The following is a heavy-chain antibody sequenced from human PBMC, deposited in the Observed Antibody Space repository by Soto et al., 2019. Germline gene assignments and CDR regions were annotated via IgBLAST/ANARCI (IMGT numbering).Heavy chain of an antibody. J-gene: IGHJ5*02. V-gene: IGHV3-30*18. CDR1: GFIFSSYG. D-gene: IGHD3-16*01. CDR3: AQAPTHEPTWGTHPHAPHRGWFDP. Sequence: GGSLRLSCAASGFIFSSYGMHWVRQAPDKGLESVAVISFDGSKKYYADSVRGRFTISRDNSKNMMYLQMNSLRVEDTAMYYCAQAPTHEPTWGTHPHAPHRGWFDPWGQGTKVTV. CDR2: ISFDGSKK.